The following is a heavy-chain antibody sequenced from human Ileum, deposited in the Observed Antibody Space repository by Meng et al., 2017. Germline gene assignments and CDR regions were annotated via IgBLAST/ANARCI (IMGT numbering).Heavy chain of an antibody. CDR1: GFTFGSYW. V-gene: IGHV3-74*01. CDR3: ARGAVTGQRSDF. J-gene: IGHJ4*02. D-gene: IGHD2-21*02. Sequence: LVGSGGGLVPPGGSLRLPCAASGFTFGSYWMHWVRQVPGKGLVWVSRINSDGSSTSYADSVKGRFSISRDNAKNTLSLQMNSLRAEDTAVYYCARGAVTGQRSDFWGQGTLVTVSS. CDR2: INSDGSST.